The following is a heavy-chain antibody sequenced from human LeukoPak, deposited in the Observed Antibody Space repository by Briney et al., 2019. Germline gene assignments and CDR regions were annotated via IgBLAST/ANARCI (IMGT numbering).Heavy chain of an antibody. CDR2: ISYDGSNK. Sequence: GGSLRLSCAASGFTFSSYAMHWVRQAPGKGLEWVAVISYDGSNKYYADSVKGRFTNSRDNSKNTLYLQMNSLRAEDTAVYYCARSPSSSAGGYFDYWGQGTLVTVSS. D-gene: IGHD6-6*01. CDR1: GFTFSSYA. J-gene: IGHJ4*02. CDR3: ARSPSSSAGGYFDY. V-gene: IGHV3-30-3*01.